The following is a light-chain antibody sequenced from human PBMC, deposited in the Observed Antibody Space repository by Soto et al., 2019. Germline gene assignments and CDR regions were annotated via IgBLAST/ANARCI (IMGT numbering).Light chain of an antibody. CDR2: DAS. V-gene: IGKV1-5*01. CDR1: QILNSW. Sequence: DIQMTQSPSTLSASVGDRVTITCRASQILNSWLAWYQQKPGKAPKLLIYDASTLESGVPSRFSGVGSGIDFTLTISSLQPDDFATYYCQQYNSYPYTFDQGTKLEIK. CDR3: QQYNSYPYT. J-gene: IGKJ2*01.